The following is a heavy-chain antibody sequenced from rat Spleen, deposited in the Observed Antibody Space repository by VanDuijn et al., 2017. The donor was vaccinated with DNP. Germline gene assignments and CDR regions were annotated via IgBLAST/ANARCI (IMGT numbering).Heavy chain of an antibody. CDR2: IRYDGGST. CDR3: ARCYNSGYFFDY. V-gene: IGHV5-22*01. CDR1: GFSFRDYY. J-gene: IGHJ2*01. Sequence: EVQLVESGGGLVQPGRSLKLSCAASGFSFRDYYMAWIRQAPTKGLEWVAYIRYDGGSTYYSDSVTGRFTISRDHAESTLYLQMNSLRSEDMATYYCARCYNSGYFFDYWGQGVMVTVSS. D-gene: IGHD4-3*01.